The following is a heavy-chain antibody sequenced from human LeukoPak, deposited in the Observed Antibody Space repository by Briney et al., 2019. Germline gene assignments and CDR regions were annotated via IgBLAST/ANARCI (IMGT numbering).Heavy chain of an antibody. CDR2: ISYDGSNK. J-gene: IGHJ2*01. CDR1: GFTFSSYA. Sequence: GRSLRLSCAASGFTFSSYAMHWVRQAPGKGLEWVAVISYDGSNKYYADSVKGRFTISRDNSKNMLYLQMNSLRAEDTAVYYCAKVCGDYRVCWYFDLWGRGTLVTVSS. CDR3: AKVCGDYRVCWYFDL. V-gene: IGHV3-30-3*01. D-gene: IGHD4-17*01.